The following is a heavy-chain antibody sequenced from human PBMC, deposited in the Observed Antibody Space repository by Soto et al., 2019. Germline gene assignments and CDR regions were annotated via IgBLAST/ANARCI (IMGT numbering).Heavy chain of an antibody. CDR1: GDSFTSYW. J-gene: IGHJ6*02. V-gene: IGHV5-51*01. CDR3: ARGAAPKDTYYYYGMDV. Sequence: PGASLKISCKGSGDSFTSYWIGWVRQMPGKGLEWMGIIYPGDSDTRYSPSFQGQVTISADKSISTAYLQWSSLKASDTAMYYCARGAAPKDTYYYYGMDVWGQGTTVTVSS. CDR2: IYPGDSDT. D-gene: IGHD1-26*01.